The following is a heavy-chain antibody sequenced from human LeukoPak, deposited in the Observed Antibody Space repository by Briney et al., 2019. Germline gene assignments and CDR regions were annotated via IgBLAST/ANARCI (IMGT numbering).Heavy chain of an antibody. CDR3: AKDSAAHSYYFDY. CDR1: GFTFSSYA. D-gene: IGHD6-25*01. J-gene: IGHJ4*02. Sequence: HPGGSLRLSCAASGFTFSSYAMSWVRQAPGKGLEWVSAISGSGGSTYYADSVKGRFTVSRDNSKNTLYLQMNSLRAEDTAVYYCAKDSAAHSYYFDYWGQGTLVTVSS. CDR2: ISGSGGST. V-gene: IGHV3-23*01.